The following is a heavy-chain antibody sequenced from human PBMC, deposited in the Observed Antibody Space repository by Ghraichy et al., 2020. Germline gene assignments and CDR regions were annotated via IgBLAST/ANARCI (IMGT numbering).Heavy chain of an antibody. D-gene: IGHD3-3*01. Sequence: GESLNISCAASGFTFSSYAMSWVRQAPGKGLEWVSAISGSGGSTYYADSVKGRFTISRDNSKNTLYLQMNSLRAEDTAVYYCAKDPGTIFGQTTGYFDYWGQGTLVTVSS. V-gene: IGHV3-23*01. CDR3: AKDPGTIFGQTTGYFDY. CDR2: ISGSGGST. J-gene: IGHJ4*02. CDR1: GFTFSSYA.